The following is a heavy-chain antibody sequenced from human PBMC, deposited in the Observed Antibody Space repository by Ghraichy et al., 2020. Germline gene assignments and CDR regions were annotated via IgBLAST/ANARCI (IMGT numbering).Heavy chain of an antibody. J-gene: IGHJ3*02. Sequence: LETLSLTCTVSGGSISSRSFYWGWIRQPPGKGLEWSGKIYYSGTTYYNPSLKSRVTISEDTSKNQVSLKLSSVTAADTAVYFCARGTTAITADGFDIWGQGTVVTVSS. CDR1: GGSISSRSFY. CDR2: IYYSGTT. V-gene: IGHV4-39*01. CDR3: ARGTTAITADGFDI. D-gene: IGHD4-17*01.